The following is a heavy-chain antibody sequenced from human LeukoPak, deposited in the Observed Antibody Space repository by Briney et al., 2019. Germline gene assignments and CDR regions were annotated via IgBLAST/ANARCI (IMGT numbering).Heavy chain of an antibody. V-gene: IGHV3-30*18. Sequence: GGSLRLSCAASGFTFSSYGMHWVRQAPGKGLEWVAVISYDGSNKYYADSVKGRFTISRDNSKNTLYLQMNSLRAEDTAVYYCAKDRSGSGWYEDYWGQGTLVTVSS. CDR3: AKDRSGSGWYEDY. J-gene: IGHJ4*02. CDR1: GFTFSSYG. D-gene: IGHD6-19*01. CDR2: ISYDGSNK.